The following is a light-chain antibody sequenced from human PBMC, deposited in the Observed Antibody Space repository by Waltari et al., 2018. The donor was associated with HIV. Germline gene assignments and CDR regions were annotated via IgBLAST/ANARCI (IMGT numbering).Light chain of an antibody. CDR1: QSVLYNSNNKNY. V-gene: IGKV4-1*01. J-gene: IGKJ2*01. Sequence: DIVMTQSPDSLAVSLCGRATINCKSSQSVLYNSNNKNYLAWYQQKPGQPPKLLIYWASTRESGVPDRFSGSGSGTDFTLTISSLQAEDVAVYYCQQYSITPITFGQGTKLEIK. CDR2: WAS. CDR3: QQYSITPIT.